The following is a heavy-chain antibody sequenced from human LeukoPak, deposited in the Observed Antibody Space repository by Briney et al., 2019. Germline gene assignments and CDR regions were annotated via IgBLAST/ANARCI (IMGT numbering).Heavy chain of an antibody. CDR3: ARGGQLLWFGESEDY. Sequence: PGGSLRLSCAASGFTFSSYWMSWVRQAPGKGLEWVANIKQDGSEKYYVDSVKGRFTNSRDNAKNSLYLQMNSLRAEDTAVYYCARGGQLLWFGESEDYWGQGTLVTVSS. V-gene: IGHV3-7*01. J-gene: IGHJ4*02. D-gene: IGHD3-10*01. CDR1: GFTFSSYW. CDR2: IKQDGSEK.